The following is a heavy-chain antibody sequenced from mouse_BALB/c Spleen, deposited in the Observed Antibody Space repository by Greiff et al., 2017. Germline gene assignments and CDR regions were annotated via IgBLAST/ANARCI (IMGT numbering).Heavy chain of an antibody. CDR2: IYPGSGNT. V-gene: IGHV1-63*01. Sequence: QVQLQQSGAELVRPGTLVKISCKASGYAFTNYWLGWVKQRPGHGLEWIGDIYPGSGNTYYNEKFKGKATLTADKSSSTAYMQLSSLTSEDSAVYFCAREGYRSYYFDYWGQGTTLTVSS. D-gene: IGHD2-14*01. J-gene: IGHJ2*01. CDR3: AREGYRSYYFDY. CDR1: GYAFTNYW.